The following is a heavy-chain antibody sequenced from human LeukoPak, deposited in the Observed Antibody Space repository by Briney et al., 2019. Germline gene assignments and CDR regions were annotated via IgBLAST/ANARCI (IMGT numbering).Heavy chain of an antibody. CDR1: GGTFSSYA. CDR3: ARSSGDSSGPLSY. J-gene: IGHJ4*02. CDR2: IIPIFGTA. D-gene: IGHD3-22*01. Sequence: SVKVSCKASGGTFSSYAISWVRQATGQGLEWMGRIIPIFGTANYAQKFQGRVTITTDESTSTAYMELSSLRSEDTAVYYCARSSGDSSGPLSYWGQGTLVTVSS. V-gene: IGHV1-69*05.